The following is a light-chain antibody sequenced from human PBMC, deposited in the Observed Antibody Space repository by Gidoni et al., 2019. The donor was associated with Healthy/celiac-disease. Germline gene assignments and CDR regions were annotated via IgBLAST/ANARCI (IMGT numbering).Light chain of an antibody. J-gene: IGKJ4*01. CDR3: QQYDNLPLT. Sequence: QSPSSLSVSVGDRVTITCQASQDISNYLNWYQQKPGKAPKLLIYDASNLETGVPSRFSGSGSGTDFTFTISSLQPEDIATYYCQQYDNLPLTFGGGTKVEIK. CDR1: QDISNY. V-gene: IGKV1-33*01. CDR2: DAS.